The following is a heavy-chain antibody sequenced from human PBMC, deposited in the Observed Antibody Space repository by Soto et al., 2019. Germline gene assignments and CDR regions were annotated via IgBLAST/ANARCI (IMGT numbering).Heavy chain of an antibody. CDR1: GYTFTSYY. J-gene: IGHJ6*03. D-gene: IGHD2-2*03. CDR2: INPSGGST. Sequence: ASVKVSCKASGYTFTSYYMHWVRQAPGQGLEWMGIINPSGGSTSYAQKFQGRVTMTRDTSTSTVYMELSSLRSEDTAVYYCAIDLAIVVVPAAIFGYYYYMDVWGKGTTVTVSS. V-gene: IGHV1-46*03. CDR3: AIDLAIVVVPAAIFGYYYYMDV.